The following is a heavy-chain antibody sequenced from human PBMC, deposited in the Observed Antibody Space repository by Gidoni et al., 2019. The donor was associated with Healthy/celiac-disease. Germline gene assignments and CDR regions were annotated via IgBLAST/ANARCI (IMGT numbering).Heavy chain of an antibody. CDR3: AHMGSVADSSGYYSWGN. CDR1: GFSLSTSGVG. V-gene: IGHV2-5*01. CDR2: IYWNDDK. J-gene: IGHJ4*02. D-gene: IGHD3-22*01. Sequence: QITLKESGPTLVKPTQTLTLTCTFSGFSLSTSGVGVGWIRQPPGKALEWLALIYWNDDKRYSPSLKSRLTITKDTSKNQVVLTMTNMDPVDTATYYCAHMGSVADSSGYYSWGNWGQGTLVTVSS.